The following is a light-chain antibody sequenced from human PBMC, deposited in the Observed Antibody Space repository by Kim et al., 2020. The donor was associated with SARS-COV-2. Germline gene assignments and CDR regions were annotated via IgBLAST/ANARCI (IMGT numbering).Light chain of an antibody. CDR1: HSLGSSY. J-gene: IGKJ4*01. CDR2: SAS. CDR3: QDYGSSPLT. Sequence: SPGEKGTPRRGTTHSLGSSYLAWNTQRPGQAPRLLIYSASIRAIGIPDRFSGSGSGTDFTRTISRLEPEDFAVYYCQDYGSSPLTFGGGTKVDIK. V-gene: IGKV3-20*01.